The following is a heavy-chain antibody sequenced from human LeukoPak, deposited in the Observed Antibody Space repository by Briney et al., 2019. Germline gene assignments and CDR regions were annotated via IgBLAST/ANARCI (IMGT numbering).Heavy chain of an antibody. CDR1: GFTFSGSA. J-gene: IGHJ3*02. CDR3: TRPLITYCGGDCYAPDAFDI. D-gene: IGHD2-21*02. Sequence: GGSLRLSCAASGFTFSGSAMHWVRQASGKGLEWDGRIRSKANSYATAYAASVKGRSTISRDDSKNTAYLQMNSLKTEDTAVYYCTRPLITYCGGDCYAPDAFDIWGQGTMVTVSS. V-gene: IGHV3-73*01. CDR2: IRSKANSYAT.